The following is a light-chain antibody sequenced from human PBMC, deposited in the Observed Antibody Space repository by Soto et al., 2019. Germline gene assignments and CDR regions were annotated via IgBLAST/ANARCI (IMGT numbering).Light chain of an antibody. CDR2: GAS. CDR1: QGISSW. Sequence: TQSPSSVSASVGDRVTITCRASQGISSWLAWYQQKPGQAPRLLIFGASSRASGIPDRFIGSGSGTDFTLTISRLEPEDFAVYYCQQYANSHGTFGQGTRVEMK. J-gene: IGKJ1*01. CDR3: QQYANSHGT. V-gene: IGKV3-20*01.